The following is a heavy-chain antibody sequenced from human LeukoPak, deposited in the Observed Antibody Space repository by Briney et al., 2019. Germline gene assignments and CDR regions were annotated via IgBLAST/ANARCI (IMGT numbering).Heavy chain of an antibody. CDR2: ISGSGGST. CDR3: AKDQCSSTSCYVFDY. Sequence: GALRLSCAASGFTFSSYAMSWVRQAPGKGLEWVSAISGSGGSTYYADSVKGRFTISRDNSKNTLYLQMNSLRAEDTAVYYCAKDQCSSTSCYVFDYWGQGTLVTVSS. D-gene: IGHD2-2*01. V-gene: IGHV3-23*01. CDR1: GFTFSSYA. J-gene: IGHJ4*02.